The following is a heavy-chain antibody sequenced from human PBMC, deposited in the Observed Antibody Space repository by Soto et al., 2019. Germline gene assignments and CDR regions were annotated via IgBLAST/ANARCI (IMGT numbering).Heavy chain of an antibody. CDR1: GLTVSTNY. Sequence: EVQLVESGGGLVQPGGSLRISCAASGLTVSTNYMSWVRQAPGRGLEGVSIIYYGGTTYYADPVKGRSTISRDDSKNTLYLQMHSLRAEDTAVYYCARDYDTSRGDWAYYGIDVWGQGTTVTVSS. J-gene: IGHJ6*02. V-gene: IGHV3-66*01. CDR2: IYYGGTT. D-gene: IGHD3-9*01. CDR3: ARDYDTSRGDWAYYGIDV.